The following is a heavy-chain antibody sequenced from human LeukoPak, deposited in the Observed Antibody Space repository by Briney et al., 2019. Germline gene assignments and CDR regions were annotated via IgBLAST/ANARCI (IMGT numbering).Heavy chain of an antibody. Sequence: KASETLSLTCAVYGGSFSGYYWSWIRQPPGKGLEWIGEINHSGSTNYNPSLKSRVTISVDTSKNQFSLKLSSVTAADTAVYYCARREVGVLGCRFDYWGQGTLVTVSS. CDR2: INHSGST. CDR3: ARREVGVLGCRFDY. D-gene: IGHD2-15*01. CDR1: GGSFSGYY. J-gene: IGHJ4*02. V-gene: IGHV4-34*01.